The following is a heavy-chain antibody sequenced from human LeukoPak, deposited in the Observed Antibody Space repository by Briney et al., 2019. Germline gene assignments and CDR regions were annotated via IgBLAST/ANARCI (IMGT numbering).Heavy chain of an antibody. V-gene: IGHV3-53*01. CDR3: ARSPRIYDSSGYSLVEYFDL. Sequence: PGGSLRLSCAASGFTVSTNYMSWVRQAPGKGLEWVSIIYSGSSTSYADSVKGRFTISRDISKNTLFLQMSRLRAEDTAVYYCARSPRIYDSSGYSLVEYFDLWGRGTLVTVSS. D-gene: IGHD3-22*01. CDR2: IYSGSST. J-gene: IGHJ2*01. CDR1: GFTVSTNY.